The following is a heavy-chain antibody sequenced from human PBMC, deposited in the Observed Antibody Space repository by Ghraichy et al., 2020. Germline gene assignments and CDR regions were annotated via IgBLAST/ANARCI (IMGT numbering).Heavy chain of an antibody. J-gene: IGHJ4*02. Sequence: SVKVSCKASGGTFSNYAISWVRQAPGQEFEWMGGIIPLFGTTNYAQKFQGRVTITADESTGTAYMELSSLRSEDSAIYYCAKGGGDYVSYCFDLWGQGTLVTVSS. V-gene: IGHV1-69*13. CDR3: AKGGGDYVSYCFDL. D-gene: IGHD4-17*01. CDR2: IIPLFGTT. CDR1: GGTFSNYA.